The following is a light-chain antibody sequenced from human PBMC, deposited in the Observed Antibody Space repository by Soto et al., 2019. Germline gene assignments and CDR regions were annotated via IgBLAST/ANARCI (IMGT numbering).Light chain of an antibody. CDR3: HVWDSSSDHVV. Sequence: YELTEPPSVSVAPGQTASITCGGNNIGGKSVNWYQQKPGQAPVVVVYDDSDRPSGIPERFSGSNSAHTATLTISRVEAGDEADYYCHVWDSSSDHVVFGGGTKVTVL. J-gene: IGLJ2*01. V-gene: IGLV3-21*02. CDR2: DDS. CDR1: NIGGKS.